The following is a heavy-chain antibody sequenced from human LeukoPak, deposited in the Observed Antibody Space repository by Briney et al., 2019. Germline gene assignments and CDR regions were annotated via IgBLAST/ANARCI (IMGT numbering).Heavy chain of an antibody. V-gene: IGHV3-48*01. CDR2: ISSSSSTI. CDR1: GFTFSSCS. D-gene: IGHD6-19*01. Sequence: GGSLRLSCAASGFTFSSCSMNWVREAPGKGLEWVSYISSSSSTIYYADSVKGRFTISRDNAKNSLYLQMNSLRAEDTAVYYCARDQVAGTSNWFDPWGQGTLVTVSS. J-gene: IGHJ5*02. CDR3: ARDQVAGTSNWFDP.